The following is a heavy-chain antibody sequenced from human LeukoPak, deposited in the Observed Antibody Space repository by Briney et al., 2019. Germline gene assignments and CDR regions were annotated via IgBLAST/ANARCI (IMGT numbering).Heavy chain of an antibody. CDR3: ARVPSWGYSWGMDV. Sequence: GASVKVSCKASGYTFTGYYMHWVRQAPGQGLEWMGWINPNSGGTNYAQKFQGRVTMTRDTSISTAYMELSRLRSDDTAVYYCARVPSWGYSWGMDVWGKGTTVTVSS. J-gene: IGHJ6*03. V-gene: IGHV1-2*02. CDR1: GYTFTGYY. D-gene: IGHD5-18*01. CDR2: INPNSGGT.